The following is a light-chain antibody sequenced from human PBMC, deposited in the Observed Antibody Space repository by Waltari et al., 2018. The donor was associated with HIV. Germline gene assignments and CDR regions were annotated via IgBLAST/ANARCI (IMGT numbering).Light chain of an antibody. CDR3: AAWDDRWTSVV. J-gene: IGLJ2*01. CDR1: TSHIGKND. Sequence: QSVPTQPPSASGTPGQTVTISCSGSTSHIGKNDVYWYQQFPGTAPRLVIHRTYQRPSGVPDRFSGSKSGTSASLTISWLRSDDEAEYYCAAWDDRWTSVVFGGGTKLTVL. CDR2: RTY. V-gene: IGLV1-47*01.